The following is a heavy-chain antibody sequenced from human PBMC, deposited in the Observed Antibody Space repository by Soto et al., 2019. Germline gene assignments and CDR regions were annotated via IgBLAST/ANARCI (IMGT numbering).Heavy chain of an antibody. CDR1: GGSISSYY. V-gene: IGHV4-59*01. CDR2: IYYSGST. CDR3: ARFLDPGDYYYYYGMDV. D-gene: IGHD1-1*01. Sequence: LETLSLTCTVSGGSISSYYWSWIRQPPGKGLEWIGYIYYSGSTNYNPSLKSRVTISVDTSKNQFSLKLSSVTAADTAVYYCARFLDPGDYYYYYGMDVWGQGTTVTVSS. J-gene: IGHJ6*02.